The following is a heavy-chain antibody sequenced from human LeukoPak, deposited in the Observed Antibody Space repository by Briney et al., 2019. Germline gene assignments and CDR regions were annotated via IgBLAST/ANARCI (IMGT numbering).Heavy chain of an antibody. CDR2: ISASGGAT. Sequence: GGSLRLSCAASGFTFRTYGMSWVRQAPGKGLEWVSGISASGGATYYADSVRGRFTVSRDNSKNTLGLQMDSLRAEDTALYYCASGGIYYGAAFDFWGQGTLVTVSS. V-gene: IGHV3-23*01. CDR3: ASGGIYYGAAFDF. J-gene: IGHJ4*02. D-gene: IGHD1-26*01. CDR1: GFTFRTYG.